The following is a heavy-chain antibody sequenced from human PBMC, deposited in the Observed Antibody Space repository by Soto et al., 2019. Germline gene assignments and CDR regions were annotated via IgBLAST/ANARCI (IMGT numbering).Heavy chain of an antibody. D-gene: IGHD3-22*01. J-gene: IGHJ4*02. V-gene: IGHV4-59*01. CDR2: ISSSGNT. Sequence: SETLSLTCTVSDGSISNFYWSWIRQPPGKGLEWIGYISSSGNTNYNPSLKSRVSISVDTSKNQFSLNLTSVTAADTAVYYCARAPMVLTRSYFDSWGQGTPVTVPQ. CDR3: ARAPMVLTRSYFDS. CDR1: DGSISNFY.